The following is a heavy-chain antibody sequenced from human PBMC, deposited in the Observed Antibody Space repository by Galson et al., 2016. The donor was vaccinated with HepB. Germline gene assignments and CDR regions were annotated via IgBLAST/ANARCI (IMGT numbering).Heavy chain of an antibody. J-gene: IGHJ5*02. CDR3: ARTKWGWFDP. V-gene: IGHV6-1*01. CDR1: GDSVSSNSAA. CDR2: TYYRSKWYH. D-gene: IGHD2-8*01. Sequence: CAISGDSVSSNSAAWNWIRQSPSSGLERLGRTYYRSKWYHDYAVSVKSRILINPDPSKNHFSLQLNSVTPEDTAVYYCARTKWGWFDPWGQGTLVTVSS.